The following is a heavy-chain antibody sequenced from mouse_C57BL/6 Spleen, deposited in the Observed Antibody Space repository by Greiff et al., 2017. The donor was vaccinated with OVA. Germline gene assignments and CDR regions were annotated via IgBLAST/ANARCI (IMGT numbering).Heavy chain of an antibody. D-gene: IGHD1-1*01. Sequence: EVHLVESGGGLVQPGGSLKLSCAASGFTFSDYGMAWVRQAPRKGPEWVAFISNLAYSIYYADTVTGRFTISRENAKNTLYLEMSSLRSEDTAMYYCARIRYGSSYYAMDYWGQGTSVTVSS. J-gene: IGHJ4*01. V-gene: IGHV5-15*01. CDR2: ISNLAYSI. CDR1: GFTFSDYG. CDR3: ARIRYGSSYYAMDY.